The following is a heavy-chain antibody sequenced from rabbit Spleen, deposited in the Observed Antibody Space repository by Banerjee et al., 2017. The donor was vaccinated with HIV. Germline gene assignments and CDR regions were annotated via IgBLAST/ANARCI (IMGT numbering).Heavy chain of an antibody. V-gene: IGHV1S45*01. CDR3: ARGGGRTRLDL. CDR2: IYAGSSGRV. J-gene: IGHJ3*01. D-gene: IGHD4-1*01. CDR1: GFDFSAYG. Sequence: ELVESGGGLVQPEGSLKLSCKASGFDFSAYGVSWVRQAPGKGLEWIGCIYAGSSGRVYYASWAKGRFTISKTSSTTVTLQMTSLTAADTATYFCARGGGRTRLDLWGPGTLVTVS.